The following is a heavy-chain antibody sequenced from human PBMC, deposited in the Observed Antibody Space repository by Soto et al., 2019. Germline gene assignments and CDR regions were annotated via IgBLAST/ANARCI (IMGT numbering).Heavy chain of an antibody. CDR3: AKGFLEWLGSKDYYGMDV. J-gene: IGHJ6*02. CDR2: ISAYNGNT. V-gene: IGHV1-18*01. D-gene: IGHD3-3*01. Sequence: ASVKVSCKAFGYTFTSYGISWVRQAPGQGLEWMGWISAYNGNTNYAQKLQGRVTMTTDTSTSTAYMELRSLRSDDTAVYYCAKGFLEWLGSKDYYGMDVWGQGTTVTGSS. CDR1: GYTFTSYG.